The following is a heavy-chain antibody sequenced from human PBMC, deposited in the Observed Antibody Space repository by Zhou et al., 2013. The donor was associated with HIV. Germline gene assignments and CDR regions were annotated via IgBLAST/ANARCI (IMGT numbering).Heavy chain of an antibody. CDR1: GGTFSSYA. CDR2: IIPIFGTA. V-gene: IGHV1-69*05. J-gene: IGHJ6*03. D-gene: IGHD2-2*01. CDR3: ATNPLVVPAGLTSLYYYMDV. Sequence: QVQLVQSGAEVKKPGSSVKVSCKASGGTFSSYAISWVRQAPGQGLEWMGGIIPIFGTANYAQKFQGRVTITTDESTSTAYMELSSLRSEDTAVYYCATNPLVVPAGLTSLYYYMDVWGQRDHGSPSP.